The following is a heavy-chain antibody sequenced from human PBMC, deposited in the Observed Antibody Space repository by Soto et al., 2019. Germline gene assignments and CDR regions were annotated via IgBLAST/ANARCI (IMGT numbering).Heavy chain of an antibody. CDR1: GFTFDGYT. D-gene: IGHD6-19*01. Sequence: EVQLVESGGGLVQPGRSLRLSCAASGFTFDGYTMHWVRQAPGKGLEWVSGITWNSGSIAYADSVQGRFTISRDNAKNSLYVQMNSLRVEDTALYYCAKEAISSAWSGDRKYYFDYWGQGTLVTVSS. CDR2: ITWNSGSI. CDR3: AKEAISSAWSGDRKYYFDY. J-gene: IGHJ4*02. V-gene: IGHV3-9*01.